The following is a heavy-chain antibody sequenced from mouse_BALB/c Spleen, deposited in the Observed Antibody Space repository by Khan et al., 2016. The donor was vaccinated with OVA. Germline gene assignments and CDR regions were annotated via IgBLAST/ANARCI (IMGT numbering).Heavy chain of an antibody. CDR3: ARSAYGNFAY. CDR2: INSDGDYT. D-gene: IGHD2-1*01. J-gene: IGHJ3*01. Sequence: EVELVESGGGLVKPGGSLKLSCAASGFTFSTYAMSWVRQTPEKRLEWVATINSDGDYTYYPDNVTGRFTISRDNAKNTLYLQMSSLRSEDTAMYDCARSAYGNFAYWGQGTLVTVSA. CDR1: GFTFSTYA. V-gene: IGHV5-9-3*01.